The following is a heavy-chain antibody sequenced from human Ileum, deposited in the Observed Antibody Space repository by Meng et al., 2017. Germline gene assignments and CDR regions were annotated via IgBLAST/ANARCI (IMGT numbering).Heavy chain of an antibody. V-gene: IGHV3-74*01. CDR1: GFIFNNFQ. D-gene: IGHD2/OR15-2a*01. J-gene: IGHJ4*02. Sequence: VQWVEAGGGVGEPGGSLRRSWAASGFIFNNFQMHWLRQAPGEGLVWVSRVHGDGSGPIYADSVKGRFTMSRDNAKNTVDLQMNSLRLDDTAMYYCVRDLYGSDYWGQGTLVTVSS. CDR3: VRDLYGSDY. CDR2: VHGDGSGP.